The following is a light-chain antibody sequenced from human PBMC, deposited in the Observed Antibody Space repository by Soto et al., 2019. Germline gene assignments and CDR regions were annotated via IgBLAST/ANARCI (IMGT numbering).Light chain of an antibody. V-gene: IGLV3-21*04. CDR2: YDS. J-gene: IGLJ1*01. CDR1: NIGIKG. CDR3: QVWDSSSDHYV. Sequence: SYELTQPPSVSVAPGKTARITCGGNNIGIKGGHWYQQKPGQAPVLVIYYDSDRPSGIPERFSGSHSGNTATLTISRVEDGDEADYYCQVWDSSSDHYVFGTGTKLTVL.